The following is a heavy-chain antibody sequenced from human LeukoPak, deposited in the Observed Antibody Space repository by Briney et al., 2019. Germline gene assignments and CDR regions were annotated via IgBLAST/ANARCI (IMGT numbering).Heavy chain of an antibody. J-gene: IGHJ4*02. CDR3: AKCYGDYVRYLDY. D-gene: IGHD4-17*01. CDR2: LYSGGNT. Sequence: GGSLRLSCAASGFTVSSNCMSWVRQAPGKGLEWVSVLYSGGNTYYADSVKGRFTISRDNSKNTLYLQMNSLRAEDTAMYYCAKCYGDYVRYLDYWGQGTLVTVSS. V-gene: IGHV3-53*01. CDR1: GFTVSSNC.